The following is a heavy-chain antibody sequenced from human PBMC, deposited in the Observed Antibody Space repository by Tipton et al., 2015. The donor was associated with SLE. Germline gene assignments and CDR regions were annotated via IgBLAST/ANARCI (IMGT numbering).Heavy chain of an antibody. CDR3: ARGEFVVVVAATYYYYGMDV. D-gene: IGHD2-15*01. J-gene: IGHJ6*02. CDR1: GGSFSGYY. Sequence: LSLSCAVYGGSFSGYYWSWIRQPPGKGLEWIGEINHSGSTNYNPSLKSRVTISVDTSKNQFSLKLSSVTAADTAVYYCARGEFVVVVAATYYYYGMDVWGQGTTVTVSS. CDR2: INHSGST. V-gene: IGHV4-34*01.